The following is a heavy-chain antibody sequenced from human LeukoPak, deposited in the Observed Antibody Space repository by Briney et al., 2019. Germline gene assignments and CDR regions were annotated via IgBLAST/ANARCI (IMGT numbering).Heavy chain of an antibody. V-gene: IGHV4-38-2*02. Sequence: SETLSLTCTVSGYSISSGYYWGWIRQPPGKGLEWIGSIYHSGTTYYNPSLKSRVTISVDTSKNQFSLKLSSVTAADTAVYYCARFRITMVRGVLPLYYFDYWGQGTLVTVSS. CDR3: ARFRITMVRGVLPLYYFDY. J-gene: IGHJ4*02. CDR2: IYHSGTT. CDR1: GYSISSGYY. D-gene: IGHD3-10*01.